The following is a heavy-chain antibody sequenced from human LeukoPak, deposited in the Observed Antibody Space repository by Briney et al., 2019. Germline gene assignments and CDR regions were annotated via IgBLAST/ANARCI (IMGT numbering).Heavy chain of an antibody. CDR3: ARDLEDYTNWFDP. Sequence: GGALRLSCAASGCSFSSYWMHWVRQAPGEGLVWVSRINSDGSSTSYADSVKGRFTISRDNAKNTLYLQINGVIADDRGVYYCARDLEDYTNWFDPWGQRNLVTVSS. V-gene: IGHV3-74*01. CDR1: GCSFSSYW. CDR2: INSDGSST. J-gene: IGHJ5*02. D-gene: IGHD4-11*01.